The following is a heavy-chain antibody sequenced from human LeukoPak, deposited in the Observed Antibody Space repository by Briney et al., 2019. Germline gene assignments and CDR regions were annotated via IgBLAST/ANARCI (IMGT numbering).Heavy chain of an antibody. CDR2: INPSGGST. Sequence: GASVKVSCKASGYTFTSYYMHWVRQAPGQGLEWMGIINPSGGSTSYAQKFQGRVTMTRDMSTSTDYMELSSLRSEDTAVYYCARSPEGIAAAGTAVGWGQGTLVTVSS. CDR3: ARSPEGIAAAGTAVG. CDR1: GYTFTSYY. J-gene: IGHJ4*02. V-gene: IGHV1-46*01. D-gene: IGHD6-13*01.